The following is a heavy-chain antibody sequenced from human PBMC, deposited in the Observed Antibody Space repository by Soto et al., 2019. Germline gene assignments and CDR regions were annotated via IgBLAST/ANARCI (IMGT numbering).Heavy chain of an antibody. CDR1: GFSLSGSGMR. Sequence: SGPTLVNPTQTLTLTCTVSGFSLSGSGMRVTWIRQPPGKALEWLARIDWEDTKLYSTSLKTRLTISKDTSKNQVVLTMTNVDPADTGTYYRARAFYGMDVWGQGTTVTVSS. CDR3: ARAFYGMDV. J-gene: IGHJ6*02. V-gene: IGHV2-70*04. CDR2: IDWEDTK.